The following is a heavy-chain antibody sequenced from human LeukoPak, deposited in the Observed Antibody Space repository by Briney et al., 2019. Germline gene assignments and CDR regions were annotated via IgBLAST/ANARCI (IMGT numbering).Heavy chain of an antibody. Sequence: GGSLRLSCAASGFTFYSYAMSWVRQAPGKGLEWVSLIYSGGAIRYADSVKGRFTISRDSSKNALFLQMNDLTVEDTARYYCARRPGDWGQGILVTVSS. D-gene: IGHD1-14*01. J-gene: IGHJ4*02. CDR3: ARRPGD. CDR2: IYSGGAI. V-gene: IGHV3-23*03. CDR1: GFTFYSYA.